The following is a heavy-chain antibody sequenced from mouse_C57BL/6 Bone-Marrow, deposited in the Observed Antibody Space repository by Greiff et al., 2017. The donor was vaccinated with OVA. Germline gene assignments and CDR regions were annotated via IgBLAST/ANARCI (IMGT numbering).Heavy chain of an antibody. D-gene: IGHD2-2*01. CDR1: GYTFTSYW. CDR2: IHPNSGST. CDR3: ARRGGYPFAY. Sequence: QVQLKQSGAELVKPGASVKLSCKASGYTFTSYWMHWVKQRPGQGLEWIGMIHPNSGSTNYNEKFKSKATLTVDKSSSTAYMQLSSLTSEDSAVYYCARRGGYPFAYWGQGTLVTVSA. J-gene: IGHJ3*01. V-gene: IGHV1-64*01.